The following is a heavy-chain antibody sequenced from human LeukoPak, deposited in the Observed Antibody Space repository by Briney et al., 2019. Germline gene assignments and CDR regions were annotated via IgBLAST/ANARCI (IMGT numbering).Heavy chain of an antibody. V-gene: IGHV1-69-2*01. CDR3: ATGGSLLFDY. CDR1: GYTFTDYH. Sequence: ASVKISCKASGYTFTDYHMHWVQQAPGKGLEWMGRVDPEDGETMFAERFQGRVTITADTSTDTAYMEMNSLRSEDTAVYYCATGGSLLFDYWGQGALVTVSS. CDR2: VDPEDGET. D-gene: IGHD1-26*01. J-gene: IGHJ4*02.